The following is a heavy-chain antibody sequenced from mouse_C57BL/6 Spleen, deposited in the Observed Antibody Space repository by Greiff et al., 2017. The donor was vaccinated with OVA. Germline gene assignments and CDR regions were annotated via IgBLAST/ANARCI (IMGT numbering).Heavy chain of an antibody. CDR3: ARWGGTYFDV. J-gene: IGHJ1*03. Sequence: VQLQQSGPELVKPGASVKISCKASGYTFNDYYMNWVKQSHGKSLEWIGDINPNNGGTSYNQKFKGKATLTVDKSSSTAYMELRSLTSEDSAVYYCARWGGTYFDVWGTGTTVTVSS. CDR2: INPNNGGT. D-gene: IGHD4-1*01. CDR1: GYTFNDYY. V-gene: IGHV1-26*01.